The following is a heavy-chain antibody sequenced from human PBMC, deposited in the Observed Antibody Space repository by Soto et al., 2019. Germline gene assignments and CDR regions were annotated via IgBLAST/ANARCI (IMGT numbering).Heavy chain of an antibody. CDR2: ISPYSGNT. CDR1: GYIFVNYG. CDR3: AMVDNYVTTTPQDV. V-gene: IGHV1-18*01. Sequence: QVQLVQSGDEVRKPGSSVKVSCKASGYIFVNYGIAWVRQAPGQGLEWMGWISPYSGNTHYARKVQGRLTMTTDTSTSTAYMDLGSLTSDDTAVYYCAMVDNYVTTTPQDVWGQGTTVTVSS. D-gene: IGHD3-16*01. J-gene: IGHJ6*02.